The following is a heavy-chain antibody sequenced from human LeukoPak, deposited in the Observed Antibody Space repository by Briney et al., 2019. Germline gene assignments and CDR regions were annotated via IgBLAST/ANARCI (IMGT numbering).Heavy chain of an antibody. CDR1: GGTFSSYA. CDR3: ARADTAMDRNYYYYYYMDV. Sequence: GASVKVSCKASGGTFSSYAISWVRQAPGQGLEWMGGIIPIFGTANYAQKFQGRVTMTRDMSTSTVYMELSSLRSEDTAVYYCARADTAMDRNYYYYYYMDVWGKGTTVTVSS. CDR2: IIPIFGTA. D-gene: IGHD5-18*01. J-gene: IGHJ6*03. V-gene: IGHV1-69*05.